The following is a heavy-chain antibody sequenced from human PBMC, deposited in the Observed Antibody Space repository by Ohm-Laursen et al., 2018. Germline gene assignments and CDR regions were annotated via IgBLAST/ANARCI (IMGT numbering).Heavy chain of an antibody. CDR3: ARDRVGYCSGGSCYWDGMDV. J-gene: IGHJ6*02. V-gene: IGHV4-4*07. CDR1: GGSISSYY. Sequence: GTLSLTCTVSGGSISSYYWSWIRQPAGKGLEWIGRIYTSGSTNYNPSLKSRVTMSVDTSKNQFSLKLSSVTAADTAVYYCARDRVGYCSGGSCYWDGMDVWGQGTTVTVSS. D-gene: IGHD2-15*01. CDR2: IYTSGST.